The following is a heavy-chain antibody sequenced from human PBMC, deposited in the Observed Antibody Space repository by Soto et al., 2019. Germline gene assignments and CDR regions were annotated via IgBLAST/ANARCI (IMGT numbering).Heavy chain of an antibody. J-gene: IGHJ6*02. Sequence: ASVKVSCKTSHATFTGYTINWVRQAPGQGLEWMGWISAYNGNTNYAQKLQGRVTMTTDTSTSTAYMELRSLRSDDTAVYYCARCVSGWPYYYGMDVWGQGTTVTVSS. CDR1: HATFTGYT. CDR3: ARCVSGWPYYYGMDV. V-gene: IGHV1-18*04. D-gene: IGHD6-19*01. CDR2: ISAYNGNT.